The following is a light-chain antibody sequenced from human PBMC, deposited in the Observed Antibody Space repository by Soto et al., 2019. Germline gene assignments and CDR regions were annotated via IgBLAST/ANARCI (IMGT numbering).Light chain of an antibody. CDR1: QSSN. CDR3: QQYNNWPQT. J-gene: IGKJ1*01. Sequence: EIVLTQSPGTLSLSPGEGATLSCRASQSSNLAWYQQKPGQAPRLLIYGASTRATGIPARFSGSGSGAEFTLTISSLQSEDFAVYYCQQYNNWPQTFGQGTKV. CDR2: GAS. V-gene: IGKV3-15*01.